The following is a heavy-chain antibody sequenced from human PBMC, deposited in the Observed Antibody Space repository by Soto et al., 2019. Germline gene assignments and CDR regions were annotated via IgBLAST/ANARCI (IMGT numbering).Heavy chain of an antibody. J-gene: IGHJ5*02. CDR1: GGSISSSSYY. Sequence: SETLSLTCTVSGGSISSSSYYWGWIRQPPGKGLEWIGSIYYSGSTYYNPSLKSRVTISVDTSKNQFSLKLSSVTAADTAVYYCARSIVVVPAAIGDWFDPWGQGTLVTVSS. D-gene: IGHD2-2*02. CDR2: IYYSGST. V-gene: IGHV4-39*07. CDR3: ARSIVVVPAAIGDWFDP.